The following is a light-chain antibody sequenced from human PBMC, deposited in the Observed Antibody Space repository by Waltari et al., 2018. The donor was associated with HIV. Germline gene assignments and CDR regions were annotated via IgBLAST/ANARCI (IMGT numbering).Light chain of an antibody. CDR1: APDIGTYDL. V-gene: IGLV2-23*02. CDR2: EVF. CDR3: CSYAGETTFYV. J-gene: IGLJ1*01. Sequence: SALTQPASVSGSPGQSITISCNGSAPDIGTYDLVSWYQQFPDKAPKLIIYEVFKRPSEISERFSASKSGNAASLTISGLQSEDEADYYCCSYAGETTFYVFGTGT.